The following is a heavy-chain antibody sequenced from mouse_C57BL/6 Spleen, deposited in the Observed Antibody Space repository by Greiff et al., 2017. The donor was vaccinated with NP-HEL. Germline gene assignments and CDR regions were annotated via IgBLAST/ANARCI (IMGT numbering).Heavy chain of an antibody. CDR2: IHPNSGST. V-gene: IGHV1-64*01. D-gene: IGHD1-1*01. CDR3: ARHYYGSSYDAMDY. Sequence: QVQLKQPGAELVKPGASVKLSCKASGYTFTSYWMHWVKRRPGQGLEWIGMIHPNSGSTNYNEKFKSKATLTVDKSSSTAYMQLSSLTSEDSAVYYCARHYYGSSYDAMDYWGQGTSVTVSS. J-gene: IGHJ4*01. CDR1: GYTFTSYW.